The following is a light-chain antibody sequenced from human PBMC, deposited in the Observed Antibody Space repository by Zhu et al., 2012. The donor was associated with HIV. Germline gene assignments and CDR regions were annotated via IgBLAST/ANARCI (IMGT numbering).Light chain of an antibody. CDR2: GAS. CDR3: QQYGRSPLT. Sequence: EIVLTQSPGTLSLSPGERATLSCRASQTVAKNYLAWYQKKLGQPPRLLTYGASTRATGIPDRFSGSGSGTDFTLTISRLEPEDFAVYYCQQYGRSPLTFGGGTKVEI. J-gene: IGKJ4*01. V-gene: IGKV3-20*01. CDR1: QTVAKNY.